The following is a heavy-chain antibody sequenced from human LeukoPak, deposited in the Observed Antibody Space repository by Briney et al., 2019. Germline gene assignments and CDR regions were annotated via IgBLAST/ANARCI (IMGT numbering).Heavy chain of an antibody. J-gene: IGHJ5*02. V-gene: IGHV1-18*01. CDR2: ISAYNGNT. Sequence: ASVKVSCKASGYTFTSYGISWVRQAPGQGLEWMGWISAYNGNTNYAQKLQGRVTMTTDTSTSTAYMELRSLRSDDTAVYYCARDPGGGIVVVPAAELNWFDPWGQGTLVTVSS. CDR1: GYTFTSYG. D-gene: IGHD2-2*01. CDR3: ARDPGGGIVVVPAAELNWFDP.